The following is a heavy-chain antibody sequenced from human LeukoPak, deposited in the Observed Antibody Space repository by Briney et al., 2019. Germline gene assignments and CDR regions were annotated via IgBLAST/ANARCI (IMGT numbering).Heavy chain of an antibody. J-gene: IGHJ4*02. Sequence: PGGSLRLSCAASGFTPSAYWMHWVRQAPGKGLMWVSRIEGDGNRITYADSVKGRFTISRDNAKNTLYLQMNSPRAEDTAVYYCTRDWRNLGYDYWGQGTLVTVSS. CDR1: GFTPSAYW. V-gene: IGHV3-74*01. CDR2: IEGDGNRI. D-gene: IGHD5-12*01. CDR3: TRDWRNLGYDY.